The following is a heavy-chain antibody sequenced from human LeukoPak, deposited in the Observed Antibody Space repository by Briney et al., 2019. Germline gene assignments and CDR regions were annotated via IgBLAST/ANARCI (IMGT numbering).Heavy chain of an antibody. Sequence: ASVKVSCKASGYTFTNFYINWERQAPGKGLEWMGIINPDGGNANYKPQFHGRVTMTRDTSTGTVFMELSSLRSEDTAVYYCARDAGIRSPPDALDIWGQGTMITVSS. CDR2: INPDGGNA. CDR3: ARDAGIRSPPDALDI. J-gene: IGHJ3*02. V-gene: IGHV1-46*01. CDR1: GYTFTNFY.